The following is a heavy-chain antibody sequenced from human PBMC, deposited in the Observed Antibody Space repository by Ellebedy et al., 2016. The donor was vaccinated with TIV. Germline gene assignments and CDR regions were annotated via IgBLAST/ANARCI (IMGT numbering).Heavy chain of an antibody. CDR2: IYYSVST. Sequence: SETLSLXXFVSSGSISSGDYYWSWIRQPPGKGLEWIGSIYYSVSTSYNPSLKSRLSISIDTSKNQFSLNLSSVTAADTAVYYCARDNGIIGVTNEDNWFDPWGQGTLVTVSS. V-gene: IGHV4-30-4*01. CDR1: SGSISSGDYY. J-gene: IGHJ5*02. D-gene: IGHD2-21*02. CDR3: ARDNGIIGVTNEDNWFDP.